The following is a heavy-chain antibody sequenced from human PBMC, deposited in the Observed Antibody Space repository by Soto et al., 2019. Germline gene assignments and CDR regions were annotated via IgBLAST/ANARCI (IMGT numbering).Heavy chain of an antibody. CDR1: GYSFTSYW. D-gene: IGHD3-10*01. V-gene: IGHV5-51*01. CDR2: IYPGDSDT. CDR3: ARGYGSATYSGLDP. J-gene: IGHJ5*02. Sequence: GESLKISCKGSGYSFTSYWIGWVRQMPGKGLEWMGIIYPGDSDTRYSPSFQGQVTISADKSISTAYLQLRSLKSSDTAMYYCARGYGSATYSGLDPWSQETRGTVSS.